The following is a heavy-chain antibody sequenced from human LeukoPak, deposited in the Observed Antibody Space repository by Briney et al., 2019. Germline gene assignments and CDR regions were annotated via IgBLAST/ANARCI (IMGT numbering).Heavy chain of an antibody. CDR2: INPSGGST. Sequence: SVKVSCKASGYTFTTYQMHWVRQAPGQGLEWRGIINPSGGSTAYAQKIQGRVTVTRDTSTSTVYMEPSSLRSEDTAIYYWSRGTTNDYWGQGTLVTVSS. V-gene: IGHV1-46*01. CDR1: GYTFTTYQ. D-gene: IGHD1-1*01. J-gene: IGHJ4*02. CDR3: SRGTTNDY.